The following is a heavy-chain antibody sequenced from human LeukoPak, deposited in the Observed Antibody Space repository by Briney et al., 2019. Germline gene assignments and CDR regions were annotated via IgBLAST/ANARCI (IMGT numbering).Heavy chain of an antibody. CDR3: ARTVQLAYFDY. V-gene: IGHV3-53*04. J-gene: IGHJ4*02. Sequence: GGSLRLSCAASGFAVSGNYMSWVRQAPGQGLEWVSVIYTGGTTYYADSVKGRFTISRHNSKNTLYLQMNSLRPEDTAVYYCARTVQLAYFDYWGPGTLVTVSS. D-gene: IGHD6-13*01. CDR1: GFAVSGNY. CDR2: IYTGGTT.